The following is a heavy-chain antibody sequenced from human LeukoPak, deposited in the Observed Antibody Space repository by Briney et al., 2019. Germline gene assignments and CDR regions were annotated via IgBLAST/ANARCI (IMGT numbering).Heavy chain of an antibody. J-gene: IGHJ6*02. V-gene: IGHV4-34*01. CDR1: GGSFSGYY. CDR2: INYSGSP. CDR3: ARGRLLVDIVATIHPRYYYGMDV. D-gene: IGHD5-12*01. Sequence: KSSETLSLTCAVYGGSFSGYYWSWIRQPPGKGLEWIGEINYSGSPNYNPSLKSRVTISVDTSKNQFSLKLSSVTAADTAVYYCARGRLLVDIVATIHPRYYYGMDVWGQGTTVTVSS.